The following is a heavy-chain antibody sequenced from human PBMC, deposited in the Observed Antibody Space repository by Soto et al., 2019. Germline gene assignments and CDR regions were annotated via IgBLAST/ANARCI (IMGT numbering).Heavy chain of an antibody. Sequence: QVQLVESGGGVVQPGRSLRLSCAASGFTFSSYGMHWVRQAPGKGLERVALISYDGSDKYYADSVKGRFTISRDNSKNALYLQMNSLRIEDTAVYYCGAGQYFSDYWGQGTLVTVPS. CDR3: GAGQYFSDY. CDR2: ISYDGSDK. D-gene: IGHD6-13*01. CDR1: GFTFSSYG. V-gene: IGHV3-30*03. J-gene: IGHJ4*02.